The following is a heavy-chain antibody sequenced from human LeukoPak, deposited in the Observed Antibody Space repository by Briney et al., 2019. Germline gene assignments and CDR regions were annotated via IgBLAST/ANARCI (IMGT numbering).Heavy chain of an antibody. CDR1: GFTFSSYS. CDR2: ISSSSSYI. D-gene: IGHD2-15*01. Sequence: PGGSLRLSCAASGFTFSSYSMNWVRQAPGKGLEWVSSISSSSSYIYYADSVKGRFTISRDNAKNSLYLQMNSLRAEDTAVYYCARAPCSGANCYSDYWGQGTLVTVSS. V-gene: IGHV3-21*01. J-gene: IGHJ4*02. CDR3: ARAPCSGANCYSDY.